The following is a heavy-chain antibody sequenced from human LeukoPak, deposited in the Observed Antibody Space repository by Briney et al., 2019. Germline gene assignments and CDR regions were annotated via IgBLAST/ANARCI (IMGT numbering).Heavy chain of an antibody. D-gene: IGHD1-26*01. Sequence: GSLRLSCAASGFTFSSYAMSWVRQAPGKGLEWIGRIFHNGSTYHNPALKSGVTISVETSKNQFSLKLSSVTAADTAVYYCARDGGSYEILDPWGQGILVTVSS. CDR3: ARDGGSYEILDP. CDR2: IFHNGST. V-gene: IGHV4-38-2*02. J-gene: IGHJ5*02. CDR1: GFTFSSYA.